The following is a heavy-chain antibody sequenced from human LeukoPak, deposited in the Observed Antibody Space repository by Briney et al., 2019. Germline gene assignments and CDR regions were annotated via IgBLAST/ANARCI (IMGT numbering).Heavy chain of an antibody. CDR2: INPNSGGT. V-gene: IGHV1-2*02. CDR3: ARVEGYSSSWYRFDY. D-gene: IGHD6-13*01. Sequence: ASVKVSCKASGYTFNGYYIHWVRRAPGQGLEWMGWINPNSGGTNYAQKFQGRVTMTRDTSISTAYIELSSLRYDDTAVYYCARVEGYSSSWYRFDYWGQGTLVTVSS. J-gene: IGHJ4*02. CDR1: GYTFNGYY.